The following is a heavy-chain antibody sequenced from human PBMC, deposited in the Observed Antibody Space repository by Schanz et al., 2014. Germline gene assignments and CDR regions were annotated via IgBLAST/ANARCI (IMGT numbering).Heavy chain of an antibody. V-gene: IGHV1-46*03. CDR2: INAHTGNT. J-gene: IGHJ4*02. CDR3: ARDGEAAAGCDY. CDR1: GYTFTTYY. D-gene: IGHD6-13*01. Sequence: QVQLVQSGAEVKKPGVSVKVSCKASGYTFTTYYIHWVRQAPGQGLEWMGWINAHTGNTQYAQKFQGRVTMTRDTSTSTVYMELSSLRSEDTAVYYCARDGEAAAGCDYWGQGTLVTVSS.